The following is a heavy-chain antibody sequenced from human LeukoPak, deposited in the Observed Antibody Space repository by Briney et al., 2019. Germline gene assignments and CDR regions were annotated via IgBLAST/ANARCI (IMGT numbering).Heavy chain of an antibody. D-gene: IGHD2-21*02. J-gene: IGHJ4*02. V-gene: IGHV3-74*03. CDR2: ISSDGSVT. CDR1: GFSFTNYW. Sequence: GGSLSLSCAVSGFSFTNYWMHWVRQDPGKGLVWVSYISSDGSVTKYADSVKGRFTISRDNAVNTLYLQMNSLRVEDTAVYYCVRGSLRLPRSTPDYWGQGTLVTVSS. CDR3: VRGSLRLPRSTPDY.